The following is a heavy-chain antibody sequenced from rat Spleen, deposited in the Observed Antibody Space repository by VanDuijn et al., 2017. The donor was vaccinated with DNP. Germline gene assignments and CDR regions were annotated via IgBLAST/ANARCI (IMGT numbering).Heavy chain of an antibody. CDR1: GFTFNNYW. Sequence: EVQLVESGGGLVQPGRSLKLSCVASGFTFNNYWMTWIRQAPGKGLEWIGEINKDSRTIKYSPSLKDKFTISRDNAQNTLYLQMNKLGSEDTGIYYCAKGPNFGGWSDYFDYWGQGVMVTVSS. D-gene: IGHD1-11*01. CDR2: INKDSRTI. CDR3: AKGPNFGGWSDYFDY. V-gene: IGHV4-2*01. J-gene: IGHJ2*01.